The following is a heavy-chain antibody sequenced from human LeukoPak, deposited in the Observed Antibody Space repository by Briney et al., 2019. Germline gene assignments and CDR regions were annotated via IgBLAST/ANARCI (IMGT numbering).Heavy chain of an antibody. CDR1: GGTFSGYP. J-gene: IGHJ4*02. D-gene: IGHD2-2*01. CDR2: IIPIFGTA. CDR3: ARVGGHCSSASCYGSY. Sequence: ASVKVSCKASGGTFSGYPIIWVRQAPGQGLEWMGGIIPIFGTANYAQKFQGRVTITADESTTTAYMELSSLRSEDSAVYYCARVGGHCSSASCYGSYWGQGTLVSVSS. V-gene: IGHV1-69*13.